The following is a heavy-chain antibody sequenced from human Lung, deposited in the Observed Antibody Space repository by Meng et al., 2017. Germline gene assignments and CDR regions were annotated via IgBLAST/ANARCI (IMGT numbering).Heavy chain of an antibody. Sequence: QVPLQPGGAGSVKPSEALALAFVVSGGSFRDYYWSWIRQPPGKGLGWIGEINHSGSTNYNPSLESRATISVDTPQNNLSLKLSSVTAADSAVYYCARGPTTMAHDFDYWGQGTLVTVSS. D-gene: IGHD4-11*01. CDR1: GGSFRDYY. CDR3: ARGPTTMAHDFDY. CDR2: INHSGST. V-gene: IGHV4-34*01. J-gene: IGHJ4*02.